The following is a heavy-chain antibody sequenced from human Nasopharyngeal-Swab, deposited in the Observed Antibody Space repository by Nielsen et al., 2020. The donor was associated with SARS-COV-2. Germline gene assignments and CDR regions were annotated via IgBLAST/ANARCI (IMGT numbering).Heavy chain of an antibody. V-gene: IGHV3-7*01. D-gene: IGHD3-10*01. J-gene: IGHJ3*02. Sequence: GGSLTLTCAASGFTFTTYSMTWVPQATGQGLEWVANVKQDGGEKFYLDSVKGRFTISRDNAKRSLYLQMTSLRAEDTAVYYCVIDESGAFDIWGQGTMVTVSS. CDR2: VKQDGGEK. CDR3: VIDESGAFDI. CDR1: GFTFTTYS.